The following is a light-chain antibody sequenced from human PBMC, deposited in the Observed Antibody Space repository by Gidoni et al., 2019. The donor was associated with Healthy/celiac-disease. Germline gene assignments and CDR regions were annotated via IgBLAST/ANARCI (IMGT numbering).Light chain of an antibody. V-gene: IGKV1-5*03. CDR3: QQYNSFPFT. CDR1: QRISSW. CDR2: KAS. J-gene: IGKJ3*01. Sequence: DIQMTQSPSTLSASVGDRVTITCRASQRISSWLAWYQQKPGKAPKLLIYKASSLESGVPSMFSGSESGTEFTLTISSLQPDDFATYYCQQYNSFPFTFGPGTKVDIK.